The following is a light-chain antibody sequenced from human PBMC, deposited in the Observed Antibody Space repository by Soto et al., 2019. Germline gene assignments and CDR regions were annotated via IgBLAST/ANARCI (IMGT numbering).Light chain of an antibody. CDR1: QSLLDSDDGNTY. J-gene: IGKJ4*01. CDR2: TVS. Sequence: DIVVTQSPLSLPVTPGEPASISCRSSQSLLDSDDGNTYLDWYLQKPGQSPQLLIYTVSYRASGVPDRFSGSGSGTDFTLKISRVEAEDVGVYYCMQRIEFPLTFGGGTKV. CDR3: MQRIEFPLT. V-gene: IGKV2-40*01.